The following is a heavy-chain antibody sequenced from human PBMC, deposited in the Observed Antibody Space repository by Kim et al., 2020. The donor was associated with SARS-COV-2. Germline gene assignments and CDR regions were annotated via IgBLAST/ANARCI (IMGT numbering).Heavy chain of an antibody. CDR3: ARDLAAAYFDY. Sequence: IYYADSVKGRLTISREKANHLLYMQMNSLRAEDTAVYYCARDLAAAYFDYWGQGTLVTVSS. V-gene: IGHV3-21*01. J-gene: IGHJ4*02. D-gene: IGHD6-13*01. CDR2: I.